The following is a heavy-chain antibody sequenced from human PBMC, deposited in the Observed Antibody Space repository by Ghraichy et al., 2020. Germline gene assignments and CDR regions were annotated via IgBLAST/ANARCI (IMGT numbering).Heavy chain of an antibody. Sequence: GGSLRLSCAASGFTVSSNYMSWVRQAPGKGLEWVSIIYSGFTTYYSDSVKGRFTISRDNSKNTLSLQMNSLRAEDTAVYYCARGTTVTRVGDFWGQGTLVNVS. CDR1: GFTVSSNY. D-gene: IGHD4-17*01. J-gene: IGHJ4*02. CDR3: ARGTTVTRVGDF. V-gene: IGHV3-66*01. CDR2: IYSGFTT.